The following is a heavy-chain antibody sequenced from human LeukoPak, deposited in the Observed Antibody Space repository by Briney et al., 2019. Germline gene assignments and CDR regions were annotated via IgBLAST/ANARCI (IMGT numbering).Heavy chain of an antibody. CDR3: ARVGRVVAVAGTFDY. Sequence: SETLSLTCTVSGGSISSYYWSWIRQPAGKGLEWIGEINHSGSTNYNPSLKSRVTISVDTSKNQFSLKLSSVTAADTAVYYCARVGRVVAVAGTFDYWGQGTLVTVSS. J-gene: IGHJ4*02. D-gene: IGHD6-19*01. CDR1: GGSISSYY. V-gene: IGHV4-34*01. CDR2: INHSGST.